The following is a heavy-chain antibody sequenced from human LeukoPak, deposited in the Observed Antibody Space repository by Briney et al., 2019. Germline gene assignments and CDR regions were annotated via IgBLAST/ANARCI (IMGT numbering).Heavy chain of an antibody. J-gene: IGHJ5*02. CDR2: IYYSGST. Sequence: SETLSLTCTVSGGSISSYYWSWIRQPPGKGLEWIGYIYYSGSTNYNPSLKSRVTISVDTSKNQFSLKLSSVTAADTAVCYCARGDYYGSGSYNWFDPWGQGTLVTVSS. CDR3: ARGDYYGSGSYNWFDP. D-gene: IGHD3-10*01. V-gene: IGHV4-59*01. CDR1: GGSISSYY.